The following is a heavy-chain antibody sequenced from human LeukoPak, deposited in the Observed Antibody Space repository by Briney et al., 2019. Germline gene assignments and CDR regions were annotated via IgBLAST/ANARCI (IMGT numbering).Heavy chain of an antibody. V-gene: IGHV1-18*01. CDR1: GYTFTSYG. D-gene: IGHD4-11*01. CDR3: ARRPINYALFDY. CDR2: ISAYIGNT. Sequence: ASVKVSCKASGYTFTSYGISWVRQAPGQGLEWMGWISAYIGNTNYAQKLQGRVTMTTDTSTSTAYMGLRSLRSDDTAVYYCARRPINYALFDYWGQGTLVTVSS. J-gene: IGHJ4*02.